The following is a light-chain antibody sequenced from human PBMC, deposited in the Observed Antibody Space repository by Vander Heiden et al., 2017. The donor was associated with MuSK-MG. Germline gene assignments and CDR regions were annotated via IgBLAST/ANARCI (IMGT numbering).Light chain of an antibody. CDR1: RTISNY. V-gene: IGKV1-39*01. CDR2: GAS. Sequence: DIQMTQSPSSLSASVGDRVTITCRASRTISNYLNWYQQRPGKPPKLLIYGASNLQSGVPSRFSGSRSGTDFTLTITRLQPEDFATYYCQQSDRPPVTFGQGTKLEIK. CDR3: QQSDRPPVT. J-gene: IGKJ2*01.